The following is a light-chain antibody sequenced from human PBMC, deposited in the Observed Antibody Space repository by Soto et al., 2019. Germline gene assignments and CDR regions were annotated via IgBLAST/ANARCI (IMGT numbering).Light chain of an antibody. Sequence: VVMTQSPLSLPVTLGQPASISCRSSQSLVYSDGNTYLHWFQQRPGQSPRRLIYKVSNRDTGVPDRFSGRGSGTDFTLKISRVEAEDVGIYYCMQGTHWPPYTFGQGTKLEIK. CDR1: QSLVYSDGNTY. V-gene: IGKV2-30*01. J-gene: IGKJ2*01. CDR2: KVS. CDR3: MQGTHWPPYT.